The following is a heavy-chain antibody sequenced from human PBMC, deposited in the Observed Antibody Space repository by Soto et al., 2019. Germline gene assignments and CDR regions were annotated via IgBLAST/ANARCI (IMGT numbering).Heavy chain of an antibody. V-gene: IGHV4-34*01. CDR3: ARGRGNYVSGSWRYIRSASIDY. D-gene: IGHD3-16*02. CDR2: INDSGST. J-gene: IGHJ4*02. Sequence: QVQLQQWGAGLLKPSETLSLTCAVYGGSFSDNYWSWIRQPPGKGLEWIGEINDSGSTHYNPSLKSRVPLSVAASKNQFSLKLSSVTAADTAVYYCARGRGNYVSGSWRYIRSASIDYWGQGTLVTVSS. CDR1: GGSFSDNY.